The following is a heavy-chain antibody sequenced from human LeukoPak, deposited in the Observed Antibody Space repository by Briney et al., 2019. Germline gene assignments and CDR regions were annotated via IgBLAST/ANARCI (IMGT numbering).Heavy chain of an antibody. CDR3: TKGVSEWGNLGN. CDR2: TRPDKDDK. D-gene: IGHD7-27*01. J-gene: IGHJ4*02. Sequence: GGSLRLSCTMSGFRSSNYGLYWVRQAPDKGLEWVAFTRPDKDDKYYSDSVRGRFTISRDNPKNTLYLQMNSLRVEDTALYFCTKGVSEWGNLGNWGQGNLVTVSS. V-gene: IGHV3-30*02. CDR1: GFRSSNYG.